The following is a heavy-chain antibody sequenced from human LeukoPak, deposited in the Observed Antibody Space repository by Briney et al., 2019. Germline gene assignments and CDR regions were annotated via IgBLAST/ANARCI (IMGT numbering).Heavy chain of an antibody. CDR2: IIPILGIA. CDR3: AREGFWSGYYYFDY. D-gene: IGHD3-3*01. J-gene: IGHJ4*02. V-gene: IGHV1-69*04. Sequence: ASVKVSCKASGGTFSSYAISWVRQAPGQGLEWMGRIIPILGIANCAQKLQGRVTMTTDTSTSTAYMELRSLRSDDTAVYYCAREGFWSGYYYFDYWGQGTLVTVSS. CDR1: GGTFSSYA.